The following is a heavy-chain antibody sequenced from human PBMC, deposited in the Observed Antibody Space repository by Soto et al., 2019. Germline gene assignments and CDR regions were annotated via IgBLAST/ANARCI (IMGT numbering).Heavy chain of an antibody. CDR3: AKRHTTVATPANYFDY. D-gene: IGHD1-1*01. Sequence: EVQLLESGGDLVQPGGSLRLSCAASGFTFSSYTMNWVRQAPGKGLEWVSTFVGSTGSTFYADSVKGRFTISRDDSKNTLYLQMNSLRAEDTAGYYCAKRHTTVATPANYFDYWGQGTLVTVSS. V-gene: IGHV3-23*01. J-gene: IGHJ4*02. CDR2: FVGSTGST. CDR1: GFTFSSYT.